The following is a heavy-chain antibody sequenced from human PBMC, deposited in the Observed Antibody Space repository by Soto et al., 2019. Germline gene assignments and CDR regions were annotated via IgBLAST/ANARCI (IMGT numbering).Heavy chain of an antibody. V-gene: IGHV3-23*01. J-gene: IGHJ4*02. D-gene: IGHD3-10*01. Sequence: GGSLRLSCAASGFTFASYVMSWVRQAPGKGLEWVSVISGGGGSTYYADSVKGRFTSSRDNSKNTLYLQMNSLRAEDTAVYYCAKGTFTVVRGLPLFGWGQGTLVTVSS. CDR1: GFTFASYV. CDR2: ISGGGGST. CDR3: AKGTFTVVRGLPLFG.